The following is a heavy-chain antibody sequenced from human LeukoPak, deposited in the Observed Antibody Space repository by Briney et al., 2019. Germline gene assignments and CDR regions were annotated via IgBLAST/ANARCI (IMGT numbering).Heavy chain of an antibody. CDR3: ARVRCRGGSCYPDY. CDR1: GGSISSSSYY. D-gene: IGHD2-15*01. CDR2: IDYSGGT. Sequence: SETLSLTCTVSGGSISSSSYYWGWIRQPPGKGLEWIGSIDYSGGTYYNPSLKSRVPISVDTSKNQFSLKLIAVTAADTAVYYCARVRCRGGSCYPDYWGQGTLVTVSS. J-gene: IGHJ4*02. V-gene: IGHV4-39*07.